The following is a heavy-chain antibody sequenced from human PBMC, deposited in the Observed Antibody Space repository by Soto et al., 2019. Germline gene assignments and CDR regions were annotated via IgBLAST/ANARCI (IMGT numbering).Heavy chain of an antibody. CDR2: IYSGGST. V-gene: IGHV3-66*01. CDR3: ASTTVTTWVDYYYYMDV. D-gene: IGHD4-4*01. Sequence: GGSLRLSCAASGFTVSSNYMSWVRQAPGKGLEWVSVIYSGGSTYYADSVKGRFTISRDNSKNTLYLQMNSLRAEDTAVYYCASTTVTTWVDYYYYMDVWGKGTTVTVSS. CDR1: GFTVSSNY. J-gene: IGHJ6*03.